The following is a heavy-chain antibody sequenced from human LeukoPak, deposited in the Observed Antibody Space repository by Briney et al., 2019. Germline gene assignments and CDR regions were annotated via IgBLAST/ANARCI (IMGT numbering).Heavy chain of an antibody. V-gene: IGHV3-23*01. CDR3: AKGGRYASGSYEAFDI. CDR2: IVGSGGST. D-gene: IGHD3-10*01. CDR1: GFTFSNYA. J-gene: IGHJ3*02. Sequence: PGGSLRLSCAASGFTFSNYAMHWVRQAPGKGLEWVSGIVGSGGSTFYADSVRGRFTISRDNSKNTLYLQMNSLRAEDTAVYYCAKGGRYASGSYEAFDIWGQGTMVTVSS.